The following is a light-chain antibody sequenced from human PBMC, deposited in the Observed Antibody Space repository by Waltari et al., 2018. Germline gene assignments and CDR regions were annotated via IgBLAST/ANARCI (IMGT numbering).Light chain of an antibody. V-gene: IGLV6-57*02. J-gene: IGLJ2*01. CDR3: QSYDSDEGVV. CDR2: YNN. Sequence: HRLPDTAPTSVIFYNNQRPSGLPYRFSPSIHTSSNSASLTISGLETEDVALYYCQSYDSDEGVVFGGVTKLTVL.